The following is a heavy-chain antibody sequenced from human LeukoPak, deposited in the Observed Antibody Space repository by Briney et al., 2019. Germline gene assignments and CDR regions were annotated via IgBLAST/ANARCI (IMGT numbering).Heavy chain of an antibody. V-gene: IGHV3-23*01. CDR2: ISSRAVTT. D-gene: IGHD2-2*01. J-gene: IGHJ6*03. CDR3: AKRGGLYCSSPSCYVDV. Sequence: GGSLRLSCAASGFTFSSYAMSWVRQAPGKGLEWVSTISSRAVTTDYADSVRGRSTISRDNSKNTLYLQMNSLRAEDTAVYYCAKRGGLYCSSPSCYVDVWGKGTTVTVSS. CDR1: GFTFSSYA.